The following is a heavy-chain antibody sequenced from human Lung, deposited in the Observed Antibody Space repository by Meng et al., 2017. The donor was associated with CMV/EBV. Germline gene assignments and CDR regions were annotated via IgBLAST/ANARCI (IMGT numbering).Heavy chain of an antibody. V-gene: IGHV4-4*02. CDR3: LRRSGGSV. CDR2: IPHRGSS. J-gene: IGHJ1*01. D-gene: IGHD3-10*01. CDR1: GDSITNHNW. Sequence: QVPFRESGPALVKPSETLSLTCAVSGDSITNHNWWAWVRQPPGKGLEWIGEIPHRGSSAYTPSLKSRVSMSIDKSKNQFSLKLTYVSAAHTAVYHCLRRSGGSVWGQGTLVTVSS.